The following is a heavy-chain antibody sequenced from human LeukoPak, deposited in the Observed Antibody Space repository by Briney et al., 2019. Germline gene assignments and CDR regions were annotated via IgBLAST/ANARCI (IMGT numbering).Heavy chain of an antibody. CDR2: IIPILGIA. Sequence: GASVKVSCKASGGTFSSYAISWVRQAPRQGLEWMGRIIPILGIANYAQKFQGRVTITADKSTSTAYMELSSLRSEDTAVYYCARGSYDILTGYINWFDPWGQGTLVTVSS. CDR1: GGTFSSYA. V-gene: IGHV1-69*04. D-gene: IGHD3-9*01. CDR3: ARGSYDILTGYINWFDP. J-gene: IGHJ5*02.